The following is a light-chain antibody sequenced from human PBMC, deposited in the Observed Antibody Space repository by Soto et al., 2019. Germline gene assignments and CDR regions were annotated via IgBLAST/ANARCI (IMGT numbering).Light chain of an antibody. Sequence: PGERATLSCRASQSVSSYFAWYQQKPGQAPRLLIYDASTRAAGIPARFSGSGSGTDFTLIISSLEPEDFAVYYCQQRSDWPLTFGGGTKVEIK. J-gene: IGKJ4*01. CDR2: DAS. CDR3: QQRSDWPLT. CDR1: QSVSSY. V-gene: IGKV3-11*01.